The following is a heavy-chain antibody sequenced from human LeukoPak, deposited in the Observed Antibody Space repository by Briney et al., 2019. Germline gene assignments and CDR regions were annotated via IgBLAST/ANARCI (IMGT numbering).Heavy chain of an antibody. CDR2: IYSGGDT. CDR3: ATSPVTGMIYFDY. CDR1: GFTVSNYY. Sequence: GRSLRLSCAASGFTVSNYYMSWVRQAPGKGLEWVSVIYSGGDTYYADSVKGRFTISRDNSKNTLYLQMNNLRAEDTAVYYCATSPVTGMIYFDYWGQGTLVTVSS. D-gene: IGHD6-19*01. J-gene: IGHJ4*02. V-gene: IGHV3-66*01.